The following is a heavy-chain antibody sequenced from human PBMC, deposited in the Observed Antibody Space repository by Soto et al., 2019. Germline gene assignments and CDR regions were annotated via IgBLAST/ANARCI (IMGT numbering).Heavy chain of an antibody. Sequence: PGGSLRLSCAASGFTFSSFAMSWVRQAPGKGLDWVSAISGSGGSTYSADSVKGRFTISRDNSKNTLYLQMSSLRAEDTAVYYRARGCSAGKGSPSDFWGQGARVTVAS. CDR1: GFTFSSFA. D-gene: IGHD6-13*01. J-gene: IGHJ4*02. CDR3: ARGCSAGKGSPSDF. CDR2: ISGSGGST. V-gene: IGHV3-23*01.